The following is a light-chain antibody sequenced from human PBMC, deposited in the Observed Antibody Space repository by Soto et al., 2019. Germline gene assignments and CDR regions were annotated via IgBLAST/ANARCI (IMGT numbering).Light chain of an antibody. V-gene: IGLV1-44*01. J-gene: IGLJ2*01. Sequence: QSVLIQPPSVSGAPGQTVTIPCAGSTSNIGSHSVNWYKQLPGSAPKVVILSNDERPSGVPDRISGSKSGTSASLAISGLQSADEADYYCATWDDSLDGVVFAGGTKLTVL. CDR2: SND. CDR3: ATWDDSLDGVV. CDR1: TSNIGSHS.